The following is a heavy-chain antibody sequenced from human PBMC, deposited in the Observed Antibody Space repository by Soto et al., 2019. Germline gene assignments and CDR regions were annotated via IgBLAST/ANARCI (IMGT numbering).Heavy chain of an antibody. V-gene: IGHV1-18*01. CDR3: ARDDSSYYYYYMDV. D-gene: IGHD3-22*01. CDR1: GYTFTSYG. Sequence: APVKVSCKASGYTFTSYGISWVRQAPGQGLEWMGWISAYNGNTNYAQKLQGRVTMTTDTSTSTAYMELRSLRSDDTAVYYCARDDSSYYYYYMDVWGKGTTVTVSS. J-gene: IGHJ6*03. CDR2: ISAYNGNT.